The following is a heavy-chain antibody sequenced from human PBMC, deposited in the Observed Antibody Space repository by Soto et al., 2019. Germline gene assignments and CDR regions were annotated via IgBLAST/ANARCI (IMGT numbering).Heavy chain of an antibody. D-gene: IGHD3-10*01. V-gene: IGHV4-30-2*01. CDR2: IYHSGST. CDR3: ARLMVRGAQRATNGMDV. Sequence: PSETLSLTCAVSGGSISSGGYSWSWIRQPPGKGLEWIGYIYHSGSTYYNPSLKSRVTISVDRSKNQFSLKLSSVTAADTAVYYCARLMVRGAQRATNGMDVWGQGTTVTVSS. CDR1: GGSISSGGYS. J-gene: IGHJ6*02.